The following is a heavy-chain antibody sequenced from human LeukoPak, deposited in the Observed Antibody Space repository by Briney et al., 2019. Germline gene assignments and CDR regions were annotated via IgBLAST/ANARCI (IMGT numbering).Heavy chain of an antibody. CDR2: IYPGDSDT. CDR3: ARQLYYGDPYYFDY. J-gene: IGHJ4*02. Sequence: HGESLKISCKGPGYSFTSYWIVWVRQMPGKGLEWMGIIYPGDSDTRYSPSFQGQVTISADKSISTAYLQCSSLKASDTAMYYCARQLYYGDPYYFDYWGQGTLVTVSS. D-gene: IGHD4-17*01. V-gene: IGHV5-51*01. CDR1: GYSFTSYW.